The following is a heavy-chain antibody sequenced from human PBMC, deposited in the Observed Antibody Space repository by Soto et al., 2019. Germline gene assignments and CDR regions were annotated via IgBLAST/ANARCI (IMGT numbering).Heavy chain of an antibody. Sequence: QITLKESGPTLVKPTQTLTLTCTFSGFSLTTTDAGVGWIRQPPGKALEWLALIYWDDDRRYSPSLKSRLTITKDTSKNQVVLTMTNMDPVDTATYFCAHSAWYAFGFWGQGTLATVSS. CDR3: AHSAWYAFGF. J-gene: IGHJ3*01. CDR2: IYWDDDR. CDR1: GFSLTTTDAG. V-gene: IGHV2-5*02. D-gene: IGHD2-8*02.